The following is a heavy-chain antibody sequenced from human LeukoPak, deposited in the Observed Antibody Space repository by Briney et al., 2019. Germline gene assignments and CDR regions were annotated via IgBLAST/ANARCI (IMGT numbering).Heavy chain of an antibody. V-gene: IGHV1-69*13. Sequence: SVEVSCKASGGTFSSYAISWVRQAPGQGLEWMGGIIPIFGTANYAQKFQGRVTITADESTSTAYMELSSLRSEDTAVYYCARGAFCSSTSLVCNMDVWGKGTTVTVSS. CDR3: ARGAFCSSTSLVCNMDV. D-gene: IGHD2-2*01. CDR2: IIPIFGTA. J-gene: IGHJ6*03. CDR1: GGTFSSYA.